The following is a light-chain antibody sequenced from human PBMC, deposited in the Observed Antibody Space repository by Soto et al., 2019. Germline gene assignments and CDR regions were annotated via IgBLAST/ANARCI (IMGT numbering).Light chain of an antibody. J-gene: IGKJ2*01. CDR2: WAS. Sequence: IVMTQSPDSLAVSLGERATINCKSSQTVLYSSNNKNYLAWYQQKPGQPPKLLIYWASTRESGVPDRFSGGGSGTDFSLTISSLQAEDVAVYYCQQYYSSLMYTFGQGTKLEIK. CDR3: QQYYSSLMYT. CDR1: QTVLYSSNNKNY. V-gene: IGKV4-1*01.